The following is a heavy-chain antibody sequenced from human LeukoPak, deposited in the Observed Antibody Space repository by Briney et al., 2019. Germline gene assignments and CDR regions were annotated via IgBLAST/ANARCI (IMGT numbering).Heavy chain of an antibody. CDR3: AKEPTPYYNFYGMDV. CDR1: GFTFNSYG. CDR2: ISYDGSSK. J-gene: IGHJ6*02. V-gene: IGHV3-30*18. Sequence: GGSLRLSCAASGFTFNSYGMHWVRQAPGKGLEWMAVISYDGSSKYYADFVKGRFTISRDNSKNTLYLQMNSLRAEDTAVYYCAKEPTPYYNFYGMDVWGQGTTVTVSS.